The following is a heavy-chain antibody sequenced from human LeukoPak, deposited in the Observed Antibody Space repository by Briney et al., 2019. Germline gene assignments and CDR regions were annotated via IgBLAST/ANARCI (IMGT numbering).Heavy chain of an antibody. Sequence: GGSLRLSCAASGFTFSSYNMNWVRQAPGKGLEWVSDISSSGSTIYFADSVKGRFTISRDNAKNSLYLQMHSLRDEDTAVYYCARLEYYYVSGNYYKLFDYWGQGTLVTVCS. CDR1: GFTFSSYN. J-gene: IGHJ4*02. D-gene: IGHD3-10*01. CDR3: ARLEYYYVSGNYYKLFDY. CDR2: ISSSGSTI. V-gene: IGHV3-48*02.